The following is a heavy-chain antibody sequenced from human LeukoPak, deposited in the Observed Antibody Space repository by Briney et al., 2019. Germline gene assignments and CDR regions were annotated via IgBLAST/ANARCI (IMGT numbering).Heavy chain of an antibody. Sequence: GGSLRLSCAASGFTFSSYAMHWVRQAPGKGLEWVAVISYDGSNKYYADSVKGRFTISRDNSKNTLYLQMNSLRAEDTAVYYCAKIRDPIDYWGQGTLVTVSS. CDR2: ISYDGSNK. J-gene: IGHJ4*02. CDR3: AKIRDPIDY. CDR1: GFTFSSYA. V-gene: IGHV3-30-3*02.